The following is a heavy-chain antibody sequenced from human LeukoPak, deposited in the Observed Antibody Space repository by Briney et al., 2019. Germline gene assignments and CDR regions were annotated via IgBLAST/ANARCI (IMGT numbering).Heavy chain of an antibody. J-gene: IGHJ4*02. CDR2: INPNSGGT. CDR3: ARDSSQTSTTYYDFWSGYDY. Sequence: ASVKVPCKASGYTFTGYYMHWVRQAPGQGLEWMGRINPNSGGTNYAQKFQGRVTMTRDTSISTAYMELGRLRSDDTAVYYCARDSSQTSTTYYDFWSGYDYWGQGTLVTVSS. D-gene: IGHD3-3*01. V-gene: IGHV1-2*06. CDR1: GYTFTGYY.